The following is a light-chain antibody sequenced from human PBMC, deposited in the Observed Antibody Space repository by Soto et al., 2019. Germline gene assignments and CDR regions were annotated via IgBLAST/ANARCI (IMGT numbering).Light chain of an antibody. CDR2: DAS. V-gene: IGKV1-5*01. CDR3: QQYDSYSWT. Sequence: DIQMPQSPSTLSASAGDTVTITCRASQSISTFLAWYQQKPGKAPKLLIFDASSLKSGVPSRFSGSGSGTEFTLTISSLQPDDFATYYCQQYDSYSWTFGQGTKVDIK. J-gene: IGKJ1*01. CDR1: QSISTF.